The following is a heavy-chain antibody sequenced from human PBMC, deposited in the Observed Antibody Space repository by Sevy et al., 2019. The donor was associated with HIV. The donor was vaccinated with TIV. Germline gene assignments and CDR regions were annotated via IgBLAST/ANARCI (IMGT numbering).Heavy chain of an antibody. Sequence: SETLSLTCTVSGGSISSYYWSWIRQPPGKGLEWIGYIYYSGSTNYNPSLKSRVTISVDTSKNQFSLKLSSVTAADTAVYYCARDRDWFDPWGQRTLVTVSS. J-gene: IGHJ5*02. CDR2: IYYSGST. CDR1: GGSISSYY. CDR3: ARDRDWFDP. V-gene: IGHV4-59*01.